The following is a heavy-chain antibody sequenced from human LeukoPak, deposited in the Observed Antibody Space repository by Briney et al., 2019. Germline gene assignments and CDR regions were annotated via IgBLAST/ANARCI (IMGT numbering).Heavy chain of an antibody. D-gene: IGHD1-26*01. CDR2: INWTGGST. V-gene: IGHV3-20*04. CDR1: GFTLDDSG. J-gene: IGHJ6*03. CDR3: ARDPYSGNYGAYYYYYMDV. Sequence: PGGSLRLSCAASGFTLDDSGMSWVRQAPGKGLEWVSGINWTGGSTGYADSVKGRFTISRDNAKNSLYLQMDSLRVEDTAVYYCARDPYSGNYGAYYYYYMDVWGKGTTVTISS.